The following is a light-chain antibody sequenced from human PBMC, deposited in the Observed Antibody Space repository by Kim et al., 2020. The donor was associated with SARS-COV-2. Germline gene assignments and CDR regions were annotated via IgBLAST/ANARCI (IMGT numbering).Light chain of an antibody. Sequence: DIVMTQSPDSLAVSLGERATINCKSSQSVLYSSNNKNYLAWYQQKPGQPPKLLIYWASTRKFGVPDRFSGSGSGTDFTLTISSLQAEDVAVYYCQQYYNTPLTFGGGTKVDIK. V-gene: IGKV4-1*01. CDR1: QSVLYSSNNKNY. CDR2: WAS. J-gene: IGKJ4*01. CDR3: QQYYNTPLT.